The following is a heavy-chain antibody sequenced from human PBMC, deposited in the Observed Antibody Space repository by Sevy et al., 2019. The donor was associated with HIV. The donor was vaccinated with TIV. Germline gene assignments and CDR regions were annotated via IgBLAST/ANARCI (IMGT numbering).Heavy chain of an antibody. CDR1: AMTFGNYA. CDR3: ARLWDQGSGSYTYYYGLDV. V-gene: IGHV3-30*04. J-gene: IGHJ6*02. Sequence: GGSLRLSCAASAMTFGNYAMHWVRQAPGKGLEWVAAISSDGNKQFYADSVKGRFTISRDNSKNTLYMHMESLRANDTALYYCARLWDQGSGSYTYYYGLDVWGQGTTVTVSS. CDR2: ISSDGNKQ. D-gene: IGHD3-10*01.